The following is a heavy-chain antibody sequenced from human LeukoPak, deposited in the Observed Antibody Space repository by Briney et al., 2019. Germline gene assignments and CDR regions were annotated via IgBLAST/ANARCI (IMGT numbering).Heavy chain of an antibody. Sequence: GGSLRLSCAASGFTFSSYAMSWVRQAPGKGLEWVSAISGSGGSTYYADSVKGRFTISRDNSKNTLYLQMNSLRAEDTAVYYCARDYDFRSGTTFDYWGQGTLVTVSS. CDR1: GFTFSSYA. J-gene: IGHJ4*02. V-gene: IGHV3-23*01. CDR2: ISGSGGST. D-gene: IGHD3-3*01. CDR3: ARDYDFRSGTTFDY.